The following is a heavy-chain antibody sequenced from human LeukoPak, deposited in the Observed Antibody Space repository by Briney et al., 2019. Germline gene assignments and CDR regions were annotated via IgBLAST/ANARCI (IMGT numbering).Heavy chain of an antibody. CDR3: ARDVWFGAGRTFDY. CDR2: INHSGST. D-gene: IGHD3-10*01. V-gene: IGHV4-34*01. Sequence: SETLSLTCAVYGGSFSGYYWSWIRQPPGKGLEWIGEINHSGSTNYNPSLKSRVTISADTSKNQFSLKLSSVTAADTAVYYCARDVWFGAGRTFDYWGQGTLVTVSS. CDR1: GGSFSGYY. J-gene: IGHJ4*02.